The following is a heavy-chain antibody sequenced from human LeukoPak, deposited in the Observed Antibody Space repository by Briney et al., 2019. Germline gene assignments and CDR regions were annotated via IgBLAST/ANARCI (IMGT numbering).Heavy chain of an antibody. CDR2: IKSKTDGGTA. Sequence: GGSLRLSCAASGFAFTNAWMNWVRQAPGKGLEWVGRIKSKTDGGTADYAAPVKGRFTISRDDSKNTLYLQMNSLRDEDTAVYYCARDLSNSGSYSGGDYWGQGTLVTVSS. V-gene: IGHV3-15*07. D-gene: IGHD1-26*01. CDR3: ARDLSNSGSYSGGDY. CDR1: GFAFTNAW. J-gene: IGHJ4*02.